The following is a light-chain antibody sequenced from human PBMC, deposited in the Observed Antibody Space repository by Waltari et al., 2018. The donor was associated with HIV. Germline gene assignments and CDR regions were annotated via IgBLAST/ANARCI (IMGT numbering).Light chain of an antibody. CDR2: GAS. J-gene: IGKJ3*01. V-gene: IGKV1-39*01. Sequence: DIQLTQSPYSLSASVGDRVTITSRESQSISSYLTWYQQKPGKAPKLLIYGASSLQTGVPPMFSGNGAGTDYTLSICSLQPEDFATYDGQARYSTSRTFGPGTKVDI. CDR1: QSISSY. CDR3: QARYSTSRT.